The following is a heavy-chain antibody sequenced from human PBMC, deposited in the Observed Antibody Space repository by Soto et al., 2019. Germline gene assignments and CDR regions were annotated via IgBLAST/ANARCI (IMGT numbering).Heavy chain of an antibody. CDR3: TRDGDFYGFDV. J-gene: IGHJ6*02. CDR2: VRSKTYDGAA. V-gene: IGHV3-49*04. CDR1: GFTSDDFA. D-gene: IGHD3-3*01. Sequence: EVQLVESGGGFVQPGRSLRLSCTFSGFTSDDFALTWVRQAPGKGLEWLGLVRSKTYDGAAEYAASVKGRFTISRDESTSTAFLQMNRLKTEATAVYYCTRDGDFYGFDVWGQGTTVTVS.